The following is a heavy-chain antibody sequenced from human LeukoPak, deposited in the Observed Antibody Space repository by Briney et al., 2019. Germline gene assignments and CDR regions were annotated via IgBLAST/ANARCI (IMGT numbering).Heavy chain of an antibody. Sequence: ASVKVSCKASGYTFTGYYMHWVRQAPGQGLERMGWINPNSGGTNYAQKFQGRVTMTRDTSISTAYMELSRLRSDDTAVYYCARGRREYDFWSGYYPSDWGQGTLVTVSS. D-gene: IGHD3-3*01. J-gene: IGHJ4*02. V-gene: IGHV1-2*02. CDR1: GYTFTGYY. CDR3: ARGRREYDFWSGYYPSD. CDR2: INPNSGGT.